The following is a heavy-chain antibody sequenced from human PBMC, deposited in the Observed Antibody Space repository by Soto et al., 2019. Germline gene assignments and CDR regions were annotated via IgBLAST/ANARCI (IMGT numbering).Heavy chain of an antibody. CDR2: ISYDGSNK. CDR3: AKRPYCSSTSCYETGMDV. D-gene: IGHD2-2*01. CDR1: GFTFSSYG. V-gene: IGHV3-30*18. J-gene: IGHJ6*02. Sequence: GGSLRLSCAASGFTFSSYGMHWVRQAPGKGLEWVAVISYDGSNKYYADSVKGRFTISRDNSKNTLYLQMNSLRAEDTAVYYCAKRPYCSSTSCYETGMDVWGQGTTVTVSS.